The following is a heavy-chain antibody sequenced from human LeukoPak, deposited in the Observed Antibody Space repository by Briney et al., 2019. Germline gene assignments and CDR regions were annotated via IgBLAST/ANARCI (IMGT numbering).Heavy chain of an antibody. D-gene: IGHD5-18*01. Sequence: SETLSLTCTVSGGSVSSTTYFWSWIRQPPGKGLEWIASINYSGSTYYNPSLKSRVTISVDTSENQFSLKLSSVTAADTAVYYCARAMEMVGAFDIWGQGTMVTVSS. V-gene: IGHV4-39*01. CDR2: INYSGST. CDR1: GGSVSSTTYF. J-gene: IGHJ3*02. CDR3: ARAMEMVGAFDI.